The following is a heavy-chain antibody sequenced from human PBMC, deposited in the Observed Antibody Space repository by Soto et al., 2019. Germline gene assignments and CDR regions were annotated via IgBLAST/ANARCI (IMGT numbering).Heavy chain of an antibody. Sequence: PGGSLRLSCAASGFTFSSYWMHWVRQAPGKGLVWVSRINSDGSSTNYADFVKGRFTISRDNAKNTLYLQMNSLRVKDTAVYYCSRVGGSTWHWGQGTLVTVSS. J-gene: IGHJ4*02. V-gene: IGHV3-74*01. CDR3: SRVGGSTWH. CDR2: INSDGSST. D-gene: IGHD1-26*01. CDR1: GFTFSSYW.